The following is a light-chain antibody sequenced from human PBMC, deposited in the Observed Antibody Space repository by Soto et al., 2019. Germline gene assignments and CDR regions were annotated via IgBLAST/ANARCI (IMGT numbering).Light chain of an antibody. J-gene: IGLJ2*01. CDR2: EGS. CDR1: SSDVGSYNL. CDR3: CSYAGSSTVV. Sequence: QSALTQPASVSGSPGQPITISCTGTSSDVGSYNLVSWYQQHAGKAPKLMIYEGSKRPSGVSNRFSGSKSGHTASLTISGLQTEDEADYFCCSYAGSSTVVFGGGTKLTVL. V-gene: IGLV2-23*01.